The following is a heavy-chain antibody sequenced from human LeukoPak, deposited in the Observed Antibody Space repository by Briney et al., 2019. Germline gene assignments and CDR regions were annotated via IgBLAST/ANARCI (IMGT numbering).Heavy chain of an antibody. CDR3: ARVTVSSSEVIFDY. CDR2: INGDGSTI. Sequence: GGSLRLSCAASGFTLSNYWMHWVRQAPGKGLVCVSRINGDGSTITYGDSVRGRFTISRDSARNTLYLQMNSLRAEDTAVYYCARVTVSSSEVIFDYWGQGSLVTVSS. J-gene: IGHJ4*02. D-gene: IGHD2-21*01. CDR1: GFTLSNYW. V-gene: IGHV3-74*01.